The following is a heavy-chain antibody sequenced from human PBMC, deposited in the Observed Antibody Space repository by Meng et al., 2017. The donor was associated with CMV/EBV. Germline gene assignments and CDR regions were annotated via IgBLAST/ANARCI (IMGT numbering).Heavy chain of an antibody. CDR2: INPSGGST. CDR1: GYTFTSYY. V-gene: IGHV1-46*01. J-gene: IGHJ4*02. D-gene: IGHD3-3*01. Sequence: VQLLQSGAKVKKPGASGKVSCKASGYTFTSYYMNWVRQAPGQGLEWMGIINPSGGSTSYAQKFQGRVTMTRDTSTSTVYMELSSLRSEDTAVYYCARESSYDFSHDYWGQGTLVTVSS. CDR3: ARESSYDFSHDY.